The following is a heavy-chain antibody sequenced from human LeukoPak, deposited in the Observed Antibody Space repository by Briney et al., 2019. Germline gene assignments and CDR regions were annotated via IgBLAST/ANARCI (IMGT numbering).Heavy chain of an antibody. Sequence: GGSLRLSCAASGSTFSTDAMHGVRQAPGKGREWGAVISDDGSKIYSADSVKGRFTISRDNSKNTLYLQINSLRHGDTAVYYCAKDLASYSPTFDWFDPWGQGTLVTVSS. CDR1: GSTFSTDA. V-gene: IGHV3-30*04. D-gene: IGHD3-10*01. J-gene: IGHJ5*02. CDR3: AKDLASYSPTFDWFDP. CDR2: ISDDGSKI.